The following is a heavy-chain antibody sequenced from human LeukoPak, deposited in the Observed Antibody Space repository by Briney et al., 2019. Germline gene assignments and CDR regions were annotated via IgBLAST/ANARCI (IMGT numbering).Heavy chain of an antibody. CDR1: GFSFTSYW. D-gene: IGHD2-2*01. J-gene: IGHJ4*02. V-gene: IGHV5-51*01. CDR3: AVPSPSPPSSDY. CDR2: IFPRDSNT. Sequence: GESLKISCKASGFSFTSYWIGWGRQMPPKGLEWRGIIFPRDSNTRYSPSLQCQGTISADKSISTAYLQWSSLKASDTAMYYCAVPSPSPPSSDYWGKGTLVPVSS.